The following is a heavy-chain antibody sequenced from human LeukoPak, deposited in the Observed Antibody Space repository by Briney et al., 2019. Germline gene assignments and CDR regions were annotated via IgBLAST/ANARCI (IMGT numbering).Heavy chain of an antibody. D-gene: IGHD1-26*01. CDR3: ARLLPPSASYSYYYYYMDV. CDR2: IYTIGRT. V-gene: IGHV4-4*09. Sequence: SETLSLTCTVSGGSISSYYWSWIRQPPGKGLDWIGSIYTIGRTNYKPSLKSRVTISVDTSKNQFSLTLTSVTAADTAVYYCARLLPPSASYSYYYYYMDVWGKGTTVTVSS. J-gene: IGHJ6*03. CDR1: GGSISSYY.